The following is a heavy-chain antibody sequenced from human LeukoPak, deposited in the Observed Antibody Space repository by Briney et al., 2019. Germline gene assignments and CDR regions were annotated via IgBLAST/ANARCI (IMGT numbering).Heavy chain of an antibody. CDR2: ITSDGSST. CDR1: GFIFSSFW. D-gene: IGHD6-19*01. J-gene: IGHJ4*02. CDR3: ARDLGPYSSGWPDY. V-gene: IGHV3-74*01. Sequence: GGSLRLSCAASGFIFSSFWMHWVRQAPGKGLAWVSRITSDGSSTSYADSVKGRFTISRDNAKNTLYLQMNSLRAEDTAVYYCARDLGPYSSGWPDYWGQGTLVTVSS.